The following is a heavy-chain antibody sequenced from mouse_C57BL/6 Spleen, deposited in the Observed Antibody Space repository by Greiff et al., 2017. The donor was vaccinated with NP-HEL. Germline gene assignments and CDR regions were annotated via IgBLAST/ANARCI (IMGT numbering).Heavy chain of an antibody. CDR3: ARASTYYYGSSFYAMDY. CDR1: GFTFSDYG. CDR2: ISSGSSTI. Sequence: EVHLVESGGGLVKPGGSLKLSCAASGFTFSDYGMHWVRQAPEKGLEWVAYISSGSSTIYYADTVKGRFTISRDNAKNTLFLQMTSLRSEDTAMYYCARASTYYYGSSFYAMDYWGQGTSVTVSS. D-gene: IGHD1-1*01. V-gene: IGHV5-17*01. J-gene: IGHJ4*01.